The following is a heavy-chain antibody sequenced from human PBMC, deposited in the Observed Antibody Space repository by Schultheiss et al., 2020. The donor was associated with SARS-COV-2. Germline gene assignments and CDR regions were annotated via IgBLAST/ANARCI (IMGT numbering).Heavy chain of an antibody. V-gene: IGHV3-23*01. CDR1: GFTFGSFA. Sequence: GGSLRLSCAASGFTFGSFALSWVRQAPGKGLEWVSGISVSGSTYYADSVKGRFTISRDNSKNTLYLQMNSLRAEDTAVYYCAKESSSGWYLDYWGQGTLVTVSS. J-gene: IGHJ4*02. CDR3: AKESSSGWYLDY. D-gene: IGHD6-19*01. CDR2: ISVSGST.